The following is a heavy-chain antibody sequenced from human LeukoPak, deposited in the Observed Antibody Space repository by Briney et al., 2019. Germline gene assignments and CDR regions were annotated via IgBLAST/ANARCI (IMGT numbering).Heavy chain of an antibody. Sequence: ASVEVSCKASGYTFTNYGISWLRQAPGQGPEWMGWISAYSGHTNYVQKLQGRVTMTTDTSTSTAYMELRSLRSDDTAVYYCARDNHSGSWSWFDPWGQGTLVSVSS. J-gene: IGHJ5*02. CDR1: GYTFTNYG. CDR3: ARDNHSGSWSWFDP. D-gene: IGHD6-13*01. V-gene: IGHV1-18*01. CDR2: ISAYSGHT.